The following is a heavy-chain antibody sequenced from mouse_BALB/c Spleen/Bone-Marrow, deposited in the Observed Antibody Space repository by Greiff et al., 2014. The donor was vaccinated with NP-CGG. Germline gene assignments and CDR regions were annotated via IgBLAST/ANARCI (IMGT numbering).Heavy chain of an antibody. V-gene: IGHV1-69*02. CDR2: IDPSDSET. J-gene: IGHJ3*01. CDR1: GYTFTRYW. CDR3: ARSGGNYVAWFVY. Sequence: QVQLQQSGAEVVKPGAPVKLSCKASGYTFTRYWMHWVRQRPGRGLEWIGKIDPSDSETHYNREFKDKATLTVDKSSSTAYIQLSSLTSEDSAVYFCARSGGNYVAWFVYWGQGTLVTVSP. D-gene: IGHD2-1*01.